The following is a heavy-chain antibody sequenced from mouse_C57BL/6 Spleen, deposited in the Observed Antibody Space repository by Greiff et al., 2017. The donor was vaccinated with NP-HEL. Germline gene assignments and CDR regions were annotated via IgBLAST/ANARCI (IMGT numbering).Heavy chain of an antibody. D-gene: IGHD4-1*01. V-gene: IGHV10-1*01. CDR2: IRSKSNNYAT. CDR1: GFSFNTYA. CDR3: VRKLGRGAMDY. Sequence: LVESGGGLVQPKGSLKLSCAASGFSFNTYAMNWVRQAPGKGLEWVARIRSKSNNYATYYADSVKDRFTISRDDSESMLYLQMNNLKTEDTAMYYCVRKLGRGAMDYWGQGTSVTVSS. J-gene: IGHJ4*01.